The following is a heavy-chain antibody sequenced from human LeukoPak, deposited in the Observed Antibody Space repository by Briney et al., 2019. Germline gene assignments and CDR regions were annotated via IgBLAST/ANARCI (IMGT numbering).Heavy chain of an antibody. CDR3: AKQARIVVDPSFAY. D-gene: IGHD3-22*01. J-gene: IGHJ4*02. CDR2: IYHSGST. CDR1: GYSISSGYY. Sequence: PSETLSLTCAVSGYSISSGYYWGWIRQPPGKGLEWIGSIYHSGSTYYNPSLKSRVTISVDTSKNQFSLKLSSVTAADTAVYSCAKQARIVVDPSFAYWGQGTLVTVSS. V-gene: IGHV4-38-2*01.